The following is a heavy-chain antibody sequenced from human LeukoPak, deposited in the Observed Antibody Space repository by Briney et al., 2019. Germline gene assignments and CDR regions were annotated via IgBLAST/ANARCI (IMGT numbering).Heavy chain of an antibody. J-gene: IGHJ4*02. CDR3: AKWHERLLAFDS. V-gene: IGHV4-59*11. D-gene: IGHD1-1*01. CDR1: GDSITSLY. Sequence: SETLSLTCTVSGDSITSLYWNWVRQSPEKGLEWIGYIHHTGKNYYNPSLKSRITMSVDTSRSQFFLKLSSVTAADTAVYHCAKWHERLLAFDSWGQGVLVTVSS. CDR2: IHHTGKN.